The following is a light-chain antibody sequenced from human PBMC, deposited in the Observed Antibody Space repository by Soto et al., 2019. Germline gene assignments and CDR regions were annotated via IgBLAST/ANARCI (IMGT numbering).Light chain of an antibody. J-gene: IGKJ2*01. CDR1: QSISSY. CDR2: AVS. Sequence: DIQMTQSPSSLSASIGDRVSISCRASQSISSYLNWYQQKPGKAPNLLIYAVSNLQSGVPSRFSGSGSGAAFTLTISSLQPEDFATYYCQQSYSIPYTFGQGTKLEI. V-gene: IGKV1-39*01. CDR3: QQSYSIPYT.